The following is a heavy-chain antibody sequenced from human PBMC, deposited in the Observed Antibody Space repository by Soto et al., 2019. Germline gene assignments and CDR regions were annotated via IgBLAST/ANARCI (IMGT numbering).Heavy chain of an antibody. V-gene: IGHV3-7*03. Sequence: GGSLRLSCAMSGFTFGTSWMSWVRQAPGKGPEWVANIKQDGSEIYYVDSVKGRFTISRDNAKNSLYLQMNSLRAEDTAMYYCARGLGYSGYYFDYWGQGALVTVSS. J-gene: IGHJ4*02. CDR3: ARGLGYSGYYFDY. D-gene: IGHD5-12*01. CDR1: GFTFGTSW. CDR2: IKQDGSEI.